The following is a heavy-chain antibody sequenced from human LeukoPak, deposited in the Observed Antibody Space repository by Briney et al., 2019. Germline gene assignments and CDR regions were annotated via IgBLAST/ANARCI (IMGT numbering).Heavy chain of an antibody. CDR1: GGSFSGYY. Sequence: SETLSVTCAVYGGSFSGYYWSWIRQPPGKGLEWIGEINHSGSTNYNPSLKSRVTISVDTSKNQFSLKLSSVTAADTAVYYCARPRRGYWGQGTLVTVSS. D-gene: IGHD3-10*01. CDR2: INHSGST. CDR3: ARPRRGY. J-gene: IGHJ4*02. V-gene: IGHV4-34*01.